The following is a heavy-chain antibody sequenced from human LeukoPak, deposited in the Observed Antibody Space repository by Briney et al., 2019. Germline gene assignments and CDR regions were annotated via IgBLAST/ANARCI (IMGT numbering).Heavy chain of an antibody. J-gene: IGHJ4*02. CDR3: ARGISGDSSGYYYAHDY. CDR2: IYHSGST. CDR1: GYSISSGYY. V-gene: IGHV4-38-2*02. D-gene: IGHD3-22*01. Sequence: SETLSLTCTVSGYSISSGYYWGWIRQPPGKGLEWIGSIYHSGSTYYNPSLKSRVTISVDTSKNQFSLKLSSVTAADTAVYYCARGISGDSSGYYYAHDYWGQGTLVTVSS.